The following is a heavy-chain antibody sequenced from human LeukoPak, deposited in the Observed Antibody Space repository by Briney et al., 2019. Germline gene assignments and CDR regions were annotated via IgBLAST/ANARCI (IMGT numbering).Heavy chain of an antibody. CDR2: IYSGGST. J-gene: IGHJ5*01. CDR1: GFTVSSNY. CDR3: ARGPLWYSSGWFDY. D-gene: IGHD6-19*01. V-gene: IGHV3-66*01. Sequence: GGSLRLSCAASGFTVSSNYMSWVRQAPGKGLEWVSVIYSGGSTYYADSVKGRFTISRDNSKNTLYLQMNSLRAEDTAVYYCARGPLWYSSGWFDYWGQGTLVTVSS.